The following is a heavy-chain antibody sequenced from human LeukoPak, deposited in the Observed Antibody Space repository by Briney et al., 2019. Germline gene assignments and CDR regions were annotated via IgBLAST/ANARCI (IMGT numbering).Heavy chain of an antibody. D-gene: IGHD1-26*01. J-gene: IGHJ4*02. Sequence: GGSLRLSCTASGFTFGDYAMSWVRQAPGKGLEWVGFIRSKAYGGTTEYAASVKGRFTISRDDSKSIAYLQMNSLKTEDTAVYYCTTGGSSLDFDYWGQGTLVTVSS. CDR1: GFTFGDYA. V-gene: IGHV3-49*04. CDR2: IRSKAYGGTT. CDR3: TTGGSSLDFDY.